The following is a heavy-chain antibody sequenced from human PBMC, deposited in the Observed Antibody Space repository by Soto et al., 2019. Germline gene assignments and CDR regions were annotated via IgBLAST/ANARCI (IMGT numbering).Heavy chain of an antibody. CDR3: ARLEGLATISYSFDF. V-gene: IGHV4-39*01. Sequence: SXTLSLTCSVSDDSINSDKYYWGWIRQPPGKGLEWIGSVYYRGNAYYNPSLQTRVTISLDKSKSQFSLKLNSVTAADSAVYFCARLEGLATISYSFDFWGPGALVTVSS. D-gene: IGHD3-9*01. CDR1: DDSINSDKYY. J-gene: IGHJ4*02. CDR2: VYYRGNA.